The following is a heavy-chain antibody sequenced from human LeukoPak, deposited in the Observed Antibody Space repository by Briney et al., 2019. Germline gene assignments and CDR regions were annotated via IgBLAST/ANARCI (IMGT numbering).Heavy chain of an antibody. Sequence: KSTETLSLTCAVYGGSFSGYYWSWIRQPPGKGLEWIGEISHSGTTQYPPSLKTRVTIPLETSTNQFSLKLTSVTAADTAVYYCARGGIVAAADYWGQGTLVTVS. CDR3: ARGGIVAAADY. J-gene: IGHJ4*02. CDR2: ISHSGTT. V-gene: IGHV4-34*01. D-gene: IGHD6-13*01. CDR1: GGSFSGYY.